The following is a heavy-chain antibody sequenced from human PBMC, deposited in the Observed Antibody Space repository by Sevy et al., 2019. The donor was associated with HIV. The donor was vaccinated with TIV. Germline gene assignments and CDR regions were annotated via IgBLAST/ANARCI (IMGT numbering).Heavy chain of an antibody. CDR3: ARGKYYDIMTGHTGGMDV. CDR1: GYTFTSYA. D-gene: IGHD3-9*01. CDR2: INTNTGNP. Sequence: ASVKVSCKASGYTFTSYAMNWVRQAPGQGLEWMGWINTNTGNPTYAQGFTGRFVFSLDTSVSTAYLQISSLKAEDTAVYYCARGKYYDIMTGHTGGMDVWGQGTTVTVSS. J-gene: IGHJ6*02. V-gene: IGHV7-4-1*02.